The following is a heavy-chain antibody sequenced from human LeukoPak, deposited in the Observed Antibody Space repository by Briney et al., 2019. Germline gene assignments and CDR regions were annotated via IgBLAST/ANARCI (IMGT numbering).Heavy chain of an antibody. V-gene: IGHV3-7*01. CDR3: ASSEVGQQLDPFEY. J-gene: IGHJ4*02. D-gene: IGHD6-13*01. CDR1: GFTFSNYW. Sequence: GGSLRLSCTASGFTFSNYWMSWVRQAPGKGLEWVANINQGGSEKYYVDSVKGRFTISRDNAKNSLYLQMNSLRAEDTAVYYCASSEVGQQLDPFEYWGQGTRVTVSS. CDR2: INQGGSEK.